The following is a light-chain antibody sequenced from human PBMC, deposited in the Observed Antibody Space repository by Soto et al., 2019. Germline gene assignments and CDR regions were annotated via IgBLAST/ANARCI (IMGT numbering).Light chain of an antibody. J-gene: IGLJ3*02. Sequence: QSALTQPASVSGSPGQSITISCTGTSSDVGGYDHVSWYQQHPCKAPKLIIYDVTVRPSGISRRFSGSKSDNTASLAVSGLQPEYEADSYSSSYTNKDTLLFGGGTKLTVL. CDR2: DVT. CDR1: SSDVGGYDH. CDR3: SSYTNKDTLL. V-gene: IGLV2-14*03.